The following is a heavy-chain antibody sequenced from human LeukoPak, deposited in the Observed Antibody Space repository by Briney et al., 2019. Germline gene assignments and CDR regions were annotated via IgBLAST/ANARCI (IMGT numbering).Heavy chain of an antibody. CDR1: GDTFNNYY. D-gene: IGHD4-23*01. CDR3: ATSATNYGGLFDS. V-gene: IGHV1-46*02. J-gene: IGHJ4*02. CDR2: INPTGAST. Sequence: ASVKVSCKASGDTFNNYYVNWVRQAPGQGLEWMRIINPTGASTNYAQGFQDRVTMTRDTSTTTVYMELSSLRSEDTAVYYCATSATNYGGLFDSWGQGTLVTVSS.